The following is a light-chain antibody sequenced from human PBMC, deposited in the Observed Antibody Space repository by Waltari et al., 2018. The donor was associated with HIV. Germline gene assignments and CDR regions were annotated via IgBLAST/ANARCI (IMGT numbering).Light chain of an antibody. J-gene: IGKJ2*01. Sequence: DIQMTQSPSPLSASVGDRVTITCQASQDISNYLNWYQQKPGKAPKLLTYDASNLETGVPSRFSGGGSGTDFTFTISSLQPEDIATYYCQQYDNLPYTFGQGTKLEIK. CDR1: QDISNY. CDR2: DAS. CDR3: QQYDNLPYT. V-gene: IGKV1-33*01.